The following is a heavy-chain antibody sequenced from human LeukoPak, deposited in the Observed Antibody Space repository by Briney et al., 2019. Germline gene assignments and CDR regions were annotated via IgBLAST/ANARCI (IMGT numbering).Heavy chain of an antibody. CDR2: ISYDGSNK. CDR1: GFTFSSYA. CDR3: ARDGRLWGSHYDILTGYYPYYFDY. J-gene: IGHJ4*02. V-gene: IGHV3-30*04. D-gene: IGHD3-9*01. Sequence: GGSLRLSCAASGFTFSSYAMHWVRQAPGKGLEWVAVISYDGSNKYYADSVKGRFTISRDNSENTLYLQMNSLRAEDTAVYYCARDGRLWGSHYDILTGYYPYYFDYWGQGTLVTVSS.